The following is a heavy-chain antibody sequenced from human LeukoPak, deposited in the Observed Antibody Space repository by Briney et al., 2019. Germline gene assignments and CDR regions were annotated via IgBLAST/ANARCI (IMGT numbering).Heavy chain of an antibody. CDR3: TTGGSVIVAGTRAFDI. Sequence: GGSLRLSCAASGFAFSNTWMNWVRQAPGKGLEWVGRIKSEIDGGATDYAAPVQGRFTISRDDSQATLYLQMNSLKTEDTAVYYCTTGGSVIVAGTRAFDIWGQGTMVTVSS. J-gene: IGHJ3*02. CDR2: IKSEIDGGAT. D-gene: IGHD5-12*01. V-gene: IGHV3-15*07. CDR1: GFAFSNTW.